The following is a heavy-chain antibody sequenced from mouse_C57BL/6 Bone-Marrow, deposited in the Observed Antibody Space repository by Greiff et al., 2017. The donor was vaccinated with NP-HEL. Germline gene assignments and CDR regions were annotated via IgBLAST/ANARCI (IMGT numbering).Heavy chain of an antibody. CDR1: GYTFTSYW. CDR3: ARIPYYDYDGAWFAY. Sequence: QVQLQQSGAELAKPGASVKLSCRASGYTFTSYWMHWVKQRPGQGLEWIGYINPSSGYTKYNQKFKDKATLTADKSSSTAYMQLSSLTYEDSAVYYCARIPYYDYDGAWFAYWGQGTLVTVSA. D-gene: IGHD2-4*01. J-gene: IGHJ3*01. V-gene: IGHV1-7*01. CDR2: INPSSGYT.